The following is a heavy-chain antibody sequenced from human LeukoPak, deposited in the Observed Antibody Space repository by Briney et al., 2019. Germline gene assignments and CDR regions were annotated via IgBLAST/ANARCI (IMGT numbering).Heavy chain of an antibody. CDR2: ISGSGGST. CDR3: AKAGPIAAAGTNDAFDI. Sequence: PGGSLRLSCAASGFTFSSCGMSWVRQAPGKGLEWVSAISGSGGSTYYADSVKGRFTISRDNSKNTLYLQMNSLRAEDTAVYYCAKAGPIAAAGTNDAFDIWGQGTMVTVSS. CDR1: GFTFSSCG. D-gene: IGHD6-13*01. J-gene: IGHJ3*02. V-gene: IGHV3-23*01.